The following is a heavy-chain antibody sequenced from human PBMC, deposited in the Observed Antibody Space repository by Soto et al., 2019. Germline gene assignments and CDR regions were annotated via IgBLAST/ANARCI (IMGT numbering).Heavy chain of an antibody. CDR2: ISGSGGST. V-gene: IGHV3-23*01. J-gene: IGHJ4*02. Sequence: TGGSLRLSCAASGFTFSSYAMSWVRQAPGKGLEWVSAISGSGGSTYYADSVKGRFTIFRDNSKNTLYLQMNSLRAEDTAVYYCANSYGSGSYYYLGYYFDYWGQGTLVTVSS. CDR3: ANSYGSGSYYYLGYYFDY. D-gene: IGHD3-10*01. CDR1: GFTFSSYA.